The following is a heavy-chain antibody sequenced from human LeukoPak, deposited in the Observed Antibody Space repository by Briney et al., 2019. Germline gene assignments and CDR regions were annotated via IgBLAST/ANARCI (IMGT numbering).Heavy chain of an antibody. J-gene: IGHJ4*02. CDR1: GGTFSSYA. V-gene: IGHV1-69*05. Sequence: ASVKVSCKASGGTFSSYAISWVRQAPGQGLEWMRRIIPIFGTANYAQKFQGRVTITTDESTSTAYMELSSLRSEDTAVYYCARSSAVAGTANFDYWGQGTLVTVSS. D-gene: IGHD6-19*01. CDR2: IIPIFGTA. CDR3: ARSSAVAGTANFDY.